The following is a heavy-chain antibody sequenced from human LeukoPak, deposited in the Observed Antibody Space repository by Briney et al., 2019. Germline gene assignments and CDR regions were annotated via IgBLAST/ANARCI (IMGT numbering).Heavy chain of an antibody. D-gene: IGHD1-26*01. CDR2: ISSSSSYT. CDR1: GXTFSDYY. J-gene: IGHJ4*02. V-gene: IGHV3-11*06. CDR3: ARDRGSGSYYFDY. Sequence: GGSLRLSWAASGXTFSDYYMSWIRQAPGKGLEWVSYISSSSSYTNYADSVKGRFTISRDNAKNSLYLQMNSLRAEDTAVYYCARDRGSGSYYFDYWGQGTLVTVSS.